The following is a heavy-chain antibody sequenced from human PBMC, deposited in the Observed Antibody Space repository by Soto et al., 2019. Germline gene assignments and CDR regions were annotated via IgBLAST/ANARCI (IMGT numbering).Heavy chain of an antibody. D-gene: IGHD3-3*02. J-gene: IGHJ4*02. CDR3: ARLPSRHLVDY. Sequence: SLSLTCTVSGSSINSSGYYWGWIRQPPGKGLEWIGSMFYGVSTYYNPSLKSRVTVSVDTSKNQFSLNLRSVTAADTAVYYCARLPSRHLVDYWGQGTLVTVSS. CDR1: GSSINSSGYY. CDR2: MFYGVST. V-gene: IGHV4-39*01.